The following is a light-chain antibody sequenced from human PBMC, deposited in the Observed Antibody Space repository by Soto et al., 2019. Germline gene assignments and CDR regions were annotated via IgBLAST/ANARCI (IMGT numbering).Light chain of an antibody. J-gene: IGKJ1*01. Sequence: DIQLTQSPSTLSASVGDRVTITCRASQSISSWLAWYQQKPGKAPKFLIYKTSNLESGGPSRCSGSGSGTEGTPTISSLQPDDDATDYCQYYNNYCWTFGQGTKVEIK. CDR1: QSISSW. CDR2: KTS. CDR3: QYYNNYCWT. V-gene: IGKV1-5*03.